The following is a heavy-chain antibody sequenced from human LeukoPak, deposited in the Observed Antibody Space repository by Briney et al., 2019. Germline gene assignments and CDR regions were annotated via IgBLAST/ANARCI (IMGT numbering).Heavy chain of an antibody. CDR1: GGSFSDFY. CDR3: ARVLTVSYLDS. V-gene: IGHV4-34*01. D-gene: IGHD4-17*01. Sequence: PSETLSLTCAVYGGSFSDFYWTWIRQPPGKGLEWIGEINQSGSTNYNPSLESRCTISIDTSKIQFSLKLSSVTAADTAIYYCARVLTVSYLDSWGQGTLVTVSS. J-gene: IGHJ4*02. CDR2: INQSGST.